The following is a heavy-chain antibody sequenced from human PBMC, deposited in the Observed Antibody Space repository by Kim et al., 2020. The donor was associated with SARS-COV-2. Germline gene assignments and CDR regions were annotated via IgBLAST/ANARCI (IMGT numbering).Heavy chain of an antibody. Sequence: GGSLRLSCAASGFTFSSYAMSWVRQAPGKWLEWVSAISGSGGSTYYADSVKGRFTISRDNSKNTLYLQMNSLRAEDTAVYYCAKEGKYYDFWSGYLGDYYYYYMDVWGKGTTVTVSS. D-gene: IGHD3-3*01. CDR1: GFTFSSYA. CDR3: AKEGKYYDFWSGYLGDYYYYYMDV. V-gene: IGHV3-23*01. J-gene: IGHJ6*03. CDR2: ISGSGGST.